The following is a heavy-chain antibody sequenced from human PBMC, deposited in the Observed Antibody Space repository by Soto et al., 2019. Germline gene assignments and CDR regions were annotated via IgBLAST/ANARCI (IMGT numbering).Heavy chain of an antibody. CDR1: GGSISSGGYS. CDR3: ATMGTPVTGLYYFDY. CDR2: IYHSGST. V-gene: IGHV4-30-2*05. D-gene: IGHD4-17*01. Sequence: CTVSGGSISSGGYSWSWIRQPPGKGLEWIGYIYHSGSTYYNPSLKSRVTISVDTSKNQFSLDLSSVTAADTAVYFCATMGTPVTGLYYFDYWGQGTLVTVSS. J-gene: IGHJ4*02.